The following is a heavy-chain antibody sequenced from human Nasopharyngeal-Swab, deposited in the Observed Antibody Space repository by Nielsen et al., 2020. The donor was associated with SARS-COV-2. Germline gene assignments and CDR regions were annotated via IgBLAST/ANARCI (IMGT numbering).Heavy chain of an antibody. J-gene: IGHJ3*01. D-gene: IGHD5-18*01. V-gene: IGHV4-59*01. CDR2: VFDSGSP. Sequence: SETLSLTCTVSGASLRRYYWSWIRQSPGKGLECIGYVFDSGSPTYNPSLKGRVTMSVDKSKNQFSLKVTSVTAADTAVYYCARGETALVYDAFDVWGQGHWSPSFQ. CDR1: GASLRRYY. CDR3: ARGETALVYDAFDV.